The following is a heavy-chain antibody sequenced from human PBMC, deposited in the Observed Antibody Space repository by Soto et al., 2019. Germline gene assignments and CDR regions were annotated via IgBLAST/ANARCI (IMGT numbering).Heavy chain of an antibody. CDR2: INAGNGNT. V-gene: IGHV1-3*01. J-gene: IGHJ4*02. CDR1: GYTFTSYA. D-gene: IGHD3-3*01. Sequence: QVQLVQSGAEVKKPGASVKVSCKASGYTFTSYAMHWVRQAPGQRLEWMGWINAGNGNTKYSQKFQGRVTITRDTSASTAYMELSSLRSEDTAVYYCARAGSYDFWSGYYSPFDYWGQGTLVTVSS. CDR3: ARAGSYDFWSGYYSPFDY.